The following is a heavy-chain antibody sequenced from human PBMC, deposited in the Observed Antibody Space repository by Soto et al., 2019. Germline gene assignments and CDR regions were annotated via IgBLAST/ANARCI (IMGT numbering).Heavy chain of an antibody. D-gene: IGHD1-20*01. Sequence: QVQLQESGPGLVKPSQTLSLTCTVSGGSISSGGYYWSWIRQHPGKGLEWIGYIDYSGSTYYNPSLKTRVTISADTSKNQFSLKLSSVTAADTAVYYCARVGGINWFAPWGQGTLVTVSS. CDR2: IDYSGST. V-gene: IGHV4-31*03. CDR3: ARVGGINWFAP. CDR1: GGSISSGGYY. J-gene: IGHJ5*02.